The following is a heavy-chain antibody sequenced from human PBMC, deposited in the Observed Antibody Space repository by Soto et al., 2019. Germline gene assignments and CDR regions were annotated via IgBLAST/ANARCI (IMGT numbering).Heavy chain of an antibody. CDR1: GYTFTNYG. Sequence: QVQLVQSGAEVKKPGASVKVSCKASGYTFTNYGVSWVRQAPGQGLEWMGWISADTGNTNYAQKLQGRVTMTTDTSTNTAYMELRSLRSDDTAVDYCARVIVSQYSYGNGNWFDPWGQGALVTVSS. D-gene: IGHD5-18*01. CDR3: ARVIVSQYSYGNGNWFDP. V-gene: IGHV1-18*01. J-gene: IGHJ5*02. CDR2: ISADTGNT.